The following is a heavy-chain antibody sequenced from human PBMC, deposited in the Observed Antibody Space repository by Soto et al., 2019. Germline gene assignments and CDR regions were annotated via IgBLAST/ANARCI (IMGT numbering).Heavy chain of an antibody. Sequence: SVTHPLPSAVYEGTFGGSYWMWIRQRPGKGLEWIGEITHSGDINYNPSLKSRVTISVDTSINQFSLRLSSVTAADTAVYYCARGLDYGDSNTPLDYWGQGTLVTVSS. V-gene: IGHV4-34*01. CDR1: EGTFGGSY. J-gene: IGHJ4*02. CDR3: ARGLDYGDSNTPLDY. CDR2: ITHSGDI. D-gene: IGHD4-17*01.